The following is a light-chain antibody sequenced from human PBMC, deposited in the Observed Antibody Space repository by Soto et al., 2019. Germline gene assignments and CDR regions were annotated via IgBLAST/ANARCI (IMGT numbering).Light chain of an antibody. CDR3: LLYYGGAYVV. CDR2: STG. J-gene: IGLJ2*01. CDR1: TGAVTSGYY. Sequence: QTVVTQEPSLTVSPGGTVTLTCASSTGAVTSGYYPNWFQQKPGQAPRALIYSTGNKHSWTPARFSGSLLGGKAALTLSGVQPEDEAEYYCLLYYGGAYVVFGGGTKLTVL. V-gene: IGLV7-43*01.